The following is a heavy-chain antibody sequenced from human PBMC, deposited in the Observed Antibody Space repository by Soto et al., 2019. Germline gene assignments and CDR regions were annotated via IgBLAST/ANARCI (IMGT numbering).Heavy chain of an antibody. CDR2: IYYSGST. CDR3: VYYYDSSLDY. J-gene: IGHJ4*02. D-gene: IGHD3-22*01. V-gene: IGHV4-39*01. Sequence: SETLSLTCTVSGGSISSSSYYWGWIRQPPGKGLEWIGSIYYSGSTYYNPSLKSRVTISVDTSKNQFSLKLSSVTAADTAVYYCVYYYDSSLDYWGQGTLVTVS. CDR1: GGSISSSSYY.